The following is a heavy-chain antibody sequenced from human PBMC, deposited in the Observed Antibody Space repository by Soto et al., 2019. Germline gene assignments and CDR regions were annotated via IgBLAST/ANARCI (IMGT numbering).Heavy chain of an antibody. J-gene: IGHJ6*02. Sequence: GGSLRLSCAASGFTFSSYAMSWVRQAPGKGLEWVSAISGSGGSTYYADSVKGRFTISRDNSKNTLYLQMNSLRAEDTAVYYCAKGAASDYCSSTSCYLYYYGMDVWGQGTTVTVSS. CDR3: AKGAASDYCSSTSCYLYYYGMDV. CDR2: ISGSGGST. V-gene: IGHV3-23*01. D-gene: IGHD2-2*01. CDR1: GFTFSSYA.